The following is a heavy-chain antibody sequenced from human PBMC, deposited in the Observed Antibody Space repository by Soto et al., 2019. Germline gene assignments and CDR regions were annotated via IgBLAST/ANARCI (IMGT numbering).Heavy chain of an antibody. CDR3: AREAIDFWSGYYKGGVINYYYYGMDV. CDR2: IFYSGST. Sequence: SSETLSPTCPVLGGSISSYYWGWVREAPGEGLGGVGYIFYSGSTNYNPSLKSRVTISVDTSKNQFSLKLSSVTAADTAVYYCAREAIDFWSGYYKGGVINYYYYGMDVWGQGTTVTVSS. D-gene: IGHD3-3*01. CDR1: GGSISSYY. V-gene: IGHV4-59*01. J-gene: IGHJ6*02.